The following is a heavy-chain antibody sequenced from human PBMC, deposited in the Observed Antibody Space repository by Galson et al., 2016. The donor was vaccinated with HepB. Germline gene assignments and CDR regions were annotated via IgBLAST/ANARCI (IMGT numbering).Heavy chain of an antibody. V-gene: IGHV4-31*03. CDR3: ARRVSGYFNS. J-gene: IGHJ5*02. CDR2: IYYSGTT. D-gene: IGHD3-22*01. Sequence: TLSLTCSVSSGSISTGGYYWSWLRQHPGKGLEWIGHIYYSGTTSYNSSLKSRLSISIDKSKNQFSMNLTSGNVADTAVYYCARRVSGYFNSWGQETLVTVSS. CDR1: SGSISTGGYY.